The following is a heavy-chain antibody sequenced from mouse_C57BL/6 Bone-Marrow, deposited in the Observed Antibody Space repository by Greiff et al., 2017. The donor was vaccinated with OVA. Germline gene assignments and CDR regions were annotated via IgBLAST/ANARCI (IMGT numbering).Heavy chain of an antibody. CDR2: IAPATCAT. CDR1: GFDFQHAS. V-gene: IGHV14-4*01. J-gene: IGHJ2*01. CDR3: TTRILDY. Sequence: EVQLPQSGAELVRPGASVKLSCTASGFDFQHASMHWVQPRPEQGLEWLVWIAPATCATEYASKFQGKATITADTSSNTAYLQLSILTSEDTAVYYWTTRILDYWGQGTTLTVSS.